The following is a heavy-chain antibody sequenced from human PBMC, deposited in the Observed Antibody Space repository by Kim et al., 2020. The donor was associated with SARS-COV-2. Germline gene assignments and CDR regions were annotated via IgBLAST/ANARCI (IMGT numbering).Heavy chain of an antibody. Sequence: GGSLRLSCAGSGFTFSSYEMNWVRQAPGKGLEWVSYISSSSSNTYYADSVKGRFTIFRDNAKNSLYLQMNSLRAEDTAVYYCARVYHSSSWYGVDKWGQGALVTVSS. D-gene: IGHD6-13*01. CDR1: GFTFSSYE. CDR2: ISSSSSNT. V-gene: IGHV3-48*03. J-gene: IGHJ4*02. CDR3: ARVYHSSSWYGVDK.